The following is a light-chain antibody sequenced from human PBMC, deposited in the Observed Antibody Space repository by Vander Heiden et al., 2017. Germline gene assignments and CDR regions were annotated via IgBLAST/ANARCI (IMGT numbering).Light chain of an antibody. CDR2: YKSDSDK. CDR1: SGINVGTYR. Sequence: NNTWTLRSGINVGTYRIYWYQQKPGSPPQYLLRYKSDSDKQQGSGVPSRFSGSYVASANPETLYTTGFQSDVGAYDLRERMHSSGVVFGGGTKLTVL. J-gene: IGLJ2*01. CDR3: ERMHSSGVV. V-gene: IGLV5-45*01.